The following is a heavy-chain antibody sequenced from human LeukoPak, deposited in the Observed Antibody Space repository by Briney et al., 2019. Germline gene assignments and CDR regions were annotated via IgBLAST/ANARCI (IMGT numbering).Heavy chain of an antibody. D-gene: IGHD3-3*01. CDR3: ARGGGIRFLEWFSDY. V-gene: IGHV1-2*02. J-gene: IGHJ4*02. CDR2: INPKSGDT. Sequence: ASVKVSCKASGFPFTGYYMHWVRQAPGQGLEWMGWINPKSGDTQYAQKFQGRDTMTRDTSISTAYVELSRLRSDDTAVYYCARGGGIRFLEWFSDYWGQGTLVTVSS. CDR1: GFPFTGYY.